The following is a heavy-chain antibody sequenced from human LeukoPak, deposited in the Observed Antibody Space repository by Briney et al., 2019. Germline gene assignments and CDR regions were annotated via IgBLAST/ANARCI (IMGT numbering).Heavy chain of an antibody. CDR3: ARDPLSTNDFDI. Sequence: PSETLCLTCTVSGGSMSSHYWSWIRQPPGKGLEWIGYIYYSGSTNYNPSLKSRVTISVDTSKNQFSLKLSSVTAADTAMYFCARDPLSTNDFDIWGQGTMVTVSS. CDR2: IYYSGST. V-gene: IGHV4-59*11. D-gene: IGHD1-1*01. CDR1: GGSMSSHY. J-gene: IGHJ3*02.